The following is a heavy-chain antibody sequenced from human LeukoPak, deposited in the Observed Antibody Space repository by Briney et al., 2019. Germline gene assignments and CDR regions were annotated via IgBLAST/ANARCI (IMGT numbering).Heavy chain of an antibody. V-gene: IGHV1-69*05. CDR3: ARGGCSSTSCYRRGLPHYYYYMDV. CDR2: IIPIFGTA. D-gene: IGHD2-2*02. Sequence: SVKVSCNASGGTFSSYAISWVRQAPGQGLEWMGGIIPIFGTANYAQKFQGRVTITTDESTSTAYMELSSLRSEDTAVYYCARGGCSSTSCYRRGLPHYYYYMDVWGKGTTVTVSS. CDR1: GGTFSSYA. J-gene: IGHJ6*03.